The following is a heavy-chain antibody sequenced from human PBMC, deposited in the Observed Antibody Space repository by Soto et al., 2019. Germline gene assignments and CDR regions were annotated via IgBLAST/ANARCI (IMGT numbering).Heavy chain of an antibody. CDR2: IYYSGST. Sequence: SETLSLTCTVSGGSISSGGYYWSWIRQHPGKGLEWIGYIYYSGSTYYNPSLQSRVTISVDTSKNQFSLKLNSVTAADTAVYYCARFQAGYDSADFDYWGQGTLVTVSS. D-gene: IGHD3-22*01. CDR3: ARFQAGYDSADFDY. V-gene: IGHV4-31*03. CDR1: GGSISSGGYY. J-gene: IGHJ4*02.